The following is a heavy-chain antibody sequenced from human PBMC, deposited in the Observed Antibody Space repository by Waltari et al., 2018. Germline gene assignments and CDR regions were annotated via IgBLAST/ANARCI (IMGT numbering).Heavy chain of an antibody. D-gene: IGHD3-3*01. Sequence: QVQLQQWGAGLLKPSETLSLTCAVYGGSFSGYYWSWIRQPPGQGLEWIGEINHSGSTNYNPSLKSRVTISVDTSKNQFSLKLSSVTAADTAVYYCARDYDFWSGYYRAVGMDVWGQGTTVTVSS. CDR2: INHSGST. J-gene: IGHJ6*02. CDR1: GGSFSGYY. CDR3: ARDYDFWSGYYRAVGMDV. V-gene: IGHV4-34*01.